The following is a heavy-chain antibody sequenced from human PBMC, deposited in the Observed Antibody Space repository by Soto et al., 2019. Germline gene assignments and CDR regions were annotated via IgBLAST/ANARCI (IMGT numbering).Heavy chain of an antibody. V-gene: IGHV3-30*18. J-gene: IGHJ4*02. Sequence: VQLVESGGGVVQPGRSLRLSCAASGFTFSDYAMHWVRQAPGKGLEWVAVVSHDGRNTHYADPVKGRFTISRDSSKNTVSLEMTSLRAEDTAGSYCAKGGRQWLVTSDFDYWGQGALVTVSS. D-gene: IGHD6-19*01. CDR2: VSHDGRNT. CDR1: GFTFSDYA. CDR3: AKGGRQWLVTSDFDY.